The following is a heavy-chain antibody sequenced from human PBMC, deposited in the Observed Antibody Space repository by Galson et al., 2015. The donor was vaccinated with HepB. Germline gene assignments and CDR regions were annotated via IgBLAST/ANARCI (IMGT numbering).Heavy chain of an antibody. Sequence: SVKVSCKASGYTFTGYYMHWVRQAPGQGLEWMGRINTNSGGTNYAQKFQGRVTMTRDTSISTAYMELSRLRSDDTAVYYCARATPEDYYDSSGYYGPDAFDIWGQGTMVTVSS. J-gene: IGHJ3*02. CDR1: GYTFTGYY. D-gene: IGHD3-22*01. V-gene: IGHV1-2*06. CDR3: ARATPEDYYDSSGYYGPDAFDI. CDR2: INTNSGGT.